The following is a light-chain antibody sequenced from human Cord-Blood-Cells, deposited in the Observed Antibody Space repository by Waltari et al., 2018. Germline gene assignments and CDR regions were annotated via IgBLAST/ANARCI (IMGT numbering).Light chain of an antibody. V-gene: IGKV3-11*01. CDR2: DAS. CDR3: QQRSNLPLT. Sequence: EIVLTQSPATLSLSPGERATLSCRASQSVSSYLAWYQQKPGQAPRLLIYDASNRATGIPARFSGSGSGTDFTLTISSLEPEDFAVYYCQQRSNLPLTFGVGTKMEIK. J-gene: IGKJ4*01. CDR1: QSVSSY.